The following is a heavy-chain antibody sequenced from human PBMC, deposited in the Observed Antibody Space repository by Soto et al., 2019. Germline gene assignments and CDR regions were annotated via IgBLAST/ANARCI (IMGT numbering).Heavy chain of an antibody. CDR3: ARHGGQENGSGTHGEFGY. CDR2: IYYSGST. CDR1: GGSISSYY. D-gene: IGHD3-10*01. V-gene: IGHV4-59*08. Sequence: QVQLQESGPGLVKPSETLSLTCTVSGGSISSYYWSWIRQPPGKGLEWIGYIYYSGSTNYNPSLKSRVTISVDTSKNQFSLKLSSVTAADTAVYYCARHGGQENGSGTHGEFGYWGQGTLVTVSS. J-gene: IGHJ4*02.